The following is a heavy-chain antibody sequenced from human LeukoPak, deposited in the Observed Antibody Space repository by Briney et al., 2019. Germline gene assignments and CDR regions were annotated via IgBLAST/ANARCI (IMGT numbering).Heavy chain of an antibody. V-gene: IGHV4-34*01. Sequence: PETLSLTCAVYGGSFSGYYWSWIRQPPGKGLEWIGEINHSGSTNYNPSLKSRVTISVDTSKNQFSLKLSSVTAADTAVYYCARGPLWFGELFHDYWGQGTLVTVSS. CDR2: INHSGST. CDR1: GGSFSGYY. D-gene: IGHD3-10*01. J-gene: IGHJ4*02. CDR3: ARGPLWFGELFHDY.